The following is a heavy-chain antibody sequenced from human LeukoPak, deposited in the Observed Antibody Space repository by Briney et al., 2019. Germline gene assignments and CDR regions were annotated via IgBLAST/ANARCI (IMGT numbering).Heavy chain of an antibody. CDR1: GFTFSSYS. D-gene: IGHD5-18*01. J-gene: IGHJ4*02. V-gene: IGHV3-48*01. CDR3: ARHLSGVTGYTYGRGIDY. Sequence: GGSLRLSCAASGFTFSSYSMNWVRQAPGKGLEWVSYISSSSSTIYYADSVKGRFTISRDNAKNSLYLQMNSLRAEDTAVYYCARHLSGVTGYTYGRGIDYWGQGTLVTVSS. CDR2: ISSSSSTI.